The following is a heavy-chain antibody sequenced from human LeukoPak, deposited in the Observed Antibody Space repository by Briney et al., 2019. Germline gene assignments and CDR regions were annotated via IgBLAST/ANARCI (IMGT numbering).Heavy chain of an antibody. CDR3: ARVSGVVD. CDR1: GFTFRSYA. Sequence: GGSLRLSCAASGFTFRSYAMNWVRQAPGKGLEWVSSISGSGGSAYYADSVKGRFTISRDNSKNTLYLQMNSLRADDTAVYYCARVSGVVDWGQGTLVTVSS. J-gene: IGHJ4*02. V-gene: IGHV3-23*01. D-gene: IGHD1-26*01. CDR2: ISGSGGSA.